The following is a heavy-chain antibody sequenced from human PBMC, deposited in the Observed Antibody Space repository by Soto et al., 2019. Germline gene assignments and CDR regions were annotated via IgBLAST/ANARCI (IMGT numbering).Heavy chain of an antibody. J-gene: IGHJ6*02. V-gene: IGHV1-69*01. CDR1: GGTFGSYA. D-gene: IGHD2-2*01. Sequence: QVQLVQSGAEVKKPGSSVKVSCRASGGTFGSYAISWVRQAPGQGLEWMGGIIPIPGTANYAQKFQGRVTIAADESASTAYMELSSLRSEDTAVYYCARSQGSSTRLELYYYYYCGRDVWGQGTTVTVSS. CDR3: ARSQGSSTRLELYYYYYCGRDV. CDR2: IIPIPGTA.